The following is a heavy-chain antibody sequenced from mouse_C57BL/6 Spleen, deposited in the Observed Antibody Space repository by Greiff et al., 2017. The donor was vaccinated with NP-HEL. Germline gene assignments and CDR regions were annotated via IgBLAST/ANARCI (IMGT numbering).Heavy chain of an antibody. J-gene: IGHJ4*01. V-gene: IGHV1-20*01. Sequence: EVQLQQSGPELVKPGDSVKISCKASGYSFTGYFMNWVMQSHGKSLEWIGRINPYNGDTFYNQKFKGKATLTVDKSSSTAHMELRSLTSEDSAVYYVARSVYDGNYGAMDYWGQGTSVTVSS. CDR1: GYSFTGYF. CDR2: INPYNGDT. D-gene: IGHD2-1*01. CDR3: ARSVYDGNYGAMDY.